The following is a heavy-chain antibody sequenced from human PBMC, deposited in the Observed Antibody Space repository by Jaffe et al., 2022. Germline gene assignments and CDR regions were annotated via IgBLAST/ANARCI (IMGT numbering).Heavy chain of an antibody. CDR3: ARALSQYYDFWSGYYTRDFDY. CDR1: GYTFTSYD. J-gene: IGHJ4*02. CDR2: MNPNSGNT. V-gene: IGHV1-8*01. D-gene: IGHD3-3*01. Sequence: QVQLVQSGAEVKKPGASVKVSCKASGYTFTSYDINWVRQATGQGLEWMGWMNPNSGNTGYAQKFQGRVTMTRNTSISTAYMELSSLRSEDTAVYYCARALSQYYDFWSGYYTRDFDYWGQGTLVTVSS.